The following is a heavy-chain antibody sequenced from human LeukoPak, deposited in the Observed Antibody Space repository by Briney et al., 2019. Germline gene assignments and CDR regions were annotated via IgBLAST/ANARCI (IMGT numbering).Heavy chain of an antibody. V-gene: IGHV3-21*01. D-gene: IGHD6-13*01. CDR3: AKEGYSRGYYSYYYMDV. Sequence: GGSLRLSCAASGFTFSSYSMNWVRQAPGKGLEWVSSISSSSSYIYYADSVKGRFTISRDNSKNTLYVQMNSLRAEDTAVYYCAKEGYSRGYYSYYYMDVWGKGTTVTVSS. J-gene: IGHJ6*03. CDR1: GFTFSSYS. CDR2: ISSSSSYI.